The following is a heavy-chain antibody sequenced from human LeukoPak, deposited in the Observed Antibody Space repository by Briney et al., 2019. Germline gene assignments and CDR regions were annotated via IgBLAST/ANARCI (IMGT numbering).Heavy chain of an antibody. CDR2: IRFDGSNQ. CDR1: GFTFSAYG. CDR3: AKDTGRGIIYYFDY. J-gene: IGHJ4*02. D-gene: IGHD3-10*01. V-gene: IGHV3-30*02. Sequence: GGSLRLSCAASGFTFSAYGMHWVRQAPGKGLEWVAFIRFDGSNQYYGDSVKGRFTISRDNSKNTLYLEMNSLSNEDTAMYYCAKDTGRGIIYYFDYWGQGTLVTVSS.